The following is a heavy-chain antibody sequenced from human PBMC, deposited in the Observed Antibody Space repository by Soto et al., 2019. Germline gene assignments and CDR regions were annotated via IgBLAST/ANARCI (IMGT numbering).Heavy chain of an antibody. CDR3: GRDIPKTIYGALDYYYRMYG. D-gene: IGHD3-3*01. Sequence: ASVQVSGEASGYTDTSYGINCDRQAPGQGFDWMGLISAYNGNTNYAQKLQGTVSMTTDTSTLTAYTELRSPTSDDTAVYYCGRDIPKTIYGALDYYYRMYGGGQGTRVAVSS. CDR2: ISAYNGNT. V-gene: IGHV1-18*01. J-gene: IGHJ6*02. CDR1: GYTDTSYG.